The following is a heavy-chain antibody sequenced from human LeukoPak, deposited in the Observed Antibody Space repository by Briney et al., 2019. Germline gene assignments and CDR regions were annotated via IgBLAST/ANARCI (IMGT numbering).Heavy chain of an antibody. D-gene: IGHD3-3*01. J-gene: IGHJ6*02. V-gene: IGHV1-18*01. CDR3: ARRKSNWSGHGAYYYYGMDV. Sequence: ASVKVSCKASGYTFTSYGISWVRQAPGQGLEWMGWISAYNGNTNYAQKLQGRVTMTTDTSTSTAYMELRSLRSDDTAVYYCARRKSNWSGHGAYYYYGMDVWGQGTTVTVSS. CDR1: GYTFTSYG. CDR2: ISAYNGNT.